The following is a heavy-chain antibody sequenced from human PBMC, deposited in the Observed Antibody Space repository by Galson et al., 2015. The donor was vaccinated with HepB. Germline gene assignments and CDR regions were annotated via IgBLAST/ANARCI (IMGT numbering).Heavy chain of an antibody. CDR1: GFTFSSYA. CDR2: ISGSGGST. D-gene: IGHD6-19*01. Sequence: SLRLSCAASGFTFSSYAMSWVRQAPGKGLEWVSAISGSGGSTYYADSVKGRFTISRDNSKNTLYLQMNSLRAEDTAVYYCAKDPGSGSGWYGIQIDYWGQGTLVTVSS. V-gene: IGHV3-23*01. J-gene: IGHJ4*02. CDR3: AKDPGSGSGWYGIQIDY.